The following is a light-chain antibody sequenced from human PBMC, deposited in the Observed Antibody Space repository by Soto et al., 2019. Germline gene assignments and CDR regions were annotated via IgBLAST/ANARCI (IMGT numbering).Light chain of an antibody. Sequence: QSVLTQPPSASGTPGQRVTISCSGGSSNIGTNPVAWYQQLPGMAPKLLIYDNKKRPSGVPDRFSGSRSGTSASLAISGLQSEDEADYYCFSYAGNSVEVVGTGTKVTVL. CDR2: DNK. J-gene: IGLJ1*01. CDR1: SSNIGTNP. CDR3: FSYAGNSVEV. V-gene: IGLV1-44*01.